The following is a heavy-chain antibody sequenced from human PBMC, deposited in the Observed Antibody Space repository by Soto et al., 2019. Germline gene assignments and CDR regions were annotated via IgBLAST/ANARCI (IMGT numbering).Heavy chain of an antibody. Sequence: QVQLVESGGGVVQPGRSLRLSCAASGFTFSSYGMHWVRQAPGKGLEWVAVIWYDGSKKYYAASVKGRFTISSDNSKNTLYLQMNSLRAEGTAVYYCARDDQWYYYGSGRSMLGSPWGQGTLVTGSS. V-gene: IGHV3-33*01. J-gene: IGHJ5*02. CDR1: GFTFSSYG. D-gene: IGHD3-10*01. CDR2: IWYDGSKK. CDR3: ARDDQWYYYGSGRSMLGSP.